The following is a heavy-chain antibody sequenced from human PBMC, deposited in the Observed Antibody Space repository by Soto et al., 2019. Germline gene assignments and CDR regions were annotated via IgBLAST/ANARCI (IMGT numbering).Heavy chain of an antibody. CDR1: VYTFTSYA. CDR2: INAGNGNT. V-gene: IGHV1-3*01. D-gene: IGHD5-18*01. CDR3: ARHGYSYGGGYFDY. Sequence: ASVKVSCKASVYTFTSYARHWVRQAPGQRLEWMGWINAGNGNTKYSQKFQGRFTISRDNSKNTLYLQMNSLRAEDTAVYYCARHGYSYGGGYFDYWGQGTLVTVSS. J-gene: IGHJ4*02.